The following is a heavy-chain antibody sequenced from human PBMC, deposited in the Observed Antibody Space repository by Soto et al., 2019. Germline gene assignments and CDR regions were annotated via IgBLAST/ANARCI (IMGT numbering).Heavy chain of an antibody. CDR3: AHVSDILTRIPFDP. V-gene: IGHV2-5*02. Sequence: GSGPTLVNPTQTITLTCTFSGFSLSTSGVGVGWIRQPPGKALEWLALIYWDDDKRYSPSLKSRLTITKDTSKNQVVLTMTNMDPVDTATYYCAHVSDILTRIPFDPWGQGTLVTVSS. J-gene: IGHJ5*02. CDR2: IYWDDDK. CDR1: GFSLSTSGVG. D-gene: IGHD3-9*01.